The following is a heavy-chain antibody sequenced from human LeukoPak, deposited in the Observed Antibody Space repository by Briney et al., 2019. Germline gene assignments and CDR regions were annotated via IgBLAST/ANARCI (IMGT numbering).Heavy chain of an antibody. V-gene: IGHV4-30-4*08. CDR3: ARSSEINWFDP. CDR1: GGSISSGDYY. CDR2: IYTSGST. Sequence: PSETLSLTCTVSGGSISSGDYYWSWIRQPPGKGLEWIGYIYTSGSTNYNPSLRSRVTISVDTSKNQFSLKLSSVTAADTAVYYCARSSEINWFDPWGQGTLVTVSS. J-gene: IGHJ5*02. D-gene: IGHD3-22*01.